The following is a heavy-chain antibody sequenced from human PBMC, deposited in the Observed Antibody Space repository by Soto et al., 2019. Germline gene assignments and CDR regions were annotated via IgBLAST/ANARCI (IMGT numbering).Heavy chain of an antibody. J-gene: IGHJ4*02. CDR1: GFTFSSYW. CDR2: INSDGGST. D-gene: IGHD6-13*01. CDR3: AQGQYSTSWFSL. Sequence: PGGSLRLSCAASGFTFSSYWMHWVRQAPGKGLVWVSRINSDGGSTSYADSVKGRFTISRDNAKNTLYLQINSLRAEDTAVYYCAQGQYSTSWFSLWGQGTLVTVSS. V-gene: IGHV3-74*01.